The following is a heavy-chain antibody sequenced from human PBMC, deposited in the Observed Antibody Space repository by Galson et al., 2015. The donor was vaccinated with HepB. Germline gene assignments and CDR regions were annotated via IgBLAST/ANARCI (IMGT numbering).Heavy chain of an antibody. CDR1: GFTFSDYY. D-gene: IGHD3-10*01. CDR2: ISDSSSYI. J-gene: IGHJ4*02. V-gene: IGHV3-11*06. CDR3: ARVGRWFGELSTEYYFDS. Sequence: SLRLSCAASGFTFSDYYMSWIRQAPGKGLEWVSYISDSSSYINYADSVKGRFTISRDNAKNSLYLQINSLRAEDTAMYYCARVGRWFGELSTEYYFDSWGQGTLVTVSS.